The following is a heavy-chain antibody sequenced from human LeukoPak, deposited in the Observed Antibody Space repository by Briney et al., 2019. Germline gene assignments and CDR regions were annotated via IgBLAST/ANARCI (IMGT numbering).Heavy chain of an antibody. D-gene: IGHD3-22*01. J-gene: IGHJ4*02. CDR1: GGSINSYY. CDR3: ARSILRYYYNASGYYPYYFDY. V-gene: IGHV4-59*12. CDR2: IYYSGST. Sequence: PSETLSLTCTVSGGSINSYYWSWIRQPPGKGLEWIGYIYYSGSTNYNPSLRSRVTISVDTSKNQFSLKLRSVTAADTAVYYCARSILRYYYNASGYYPYYFDYWGQGMLVTVSS.